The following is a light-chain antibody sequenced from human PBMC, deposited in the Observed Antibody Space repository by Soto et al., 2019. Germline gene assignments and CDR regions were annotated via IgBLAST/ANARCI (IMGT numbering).Light chain of an antibody. CDR2: GAS. CDR1: QSVISNY. V-gene: IGKV3-20*01. CDR3: QQHRT. J-gene: IGKJ1*01. Sequence: DIVLTQSPGTLSLSPGESATLSCRASQSVISNYLAWYQQKPGQAPRLLIYGASSRAAGIPDRFTGSGSGTEFTLTISRLEPEDFAVYFCQQHRTFGQGTKVDIK.